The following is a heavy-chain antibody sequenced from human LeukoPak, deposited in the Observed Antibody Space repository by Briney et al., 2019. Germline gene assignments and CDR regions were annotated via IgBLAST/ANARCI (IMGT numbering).Heavy chain of an antibody. CDR3: TRDPSQWLTRS. J-gene: IGHJ5*02. D-gene: IGHD6-19*01. CDR1: GGSIGSSGYY. Sequence: KPSETLSLTCTVSGGSIGSSGYYWGWIRQPPGKGLEWIGSIYYGGGTYYNPSLNSRVTISVDTSKNQFSLKLRSVTAADTAVYYCTRDPSQWLTRSWGQGTLVTVSS. CDR2: IYYGGGT. V-gene: IGHV4-39*07.